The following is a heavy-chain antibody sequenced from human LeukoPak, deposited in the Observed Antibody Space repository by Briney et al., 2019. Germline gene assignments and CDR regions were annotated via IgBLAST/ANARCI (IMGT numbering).Heavy chain of an antibody. Sequence: PSETLSLTCAVYGGSFSGYYWSWIRQPPGKGLEWIGEINHSGSTNYNPSLKSRVTISVDTSKNQFSLKLSSVTAADTAVYYCARGEKGFWSGRLYCYYGMDVWGQGTTVTVSS. CDR2: INHSGST. CDR3: ARGEKGFWSGRLYCYYGMDV. J-gene: IGHJ6*02. V-gene: IGHV4-34*01. D-gene: IGHD3-3*01. CDR1: GGSFSGYY.